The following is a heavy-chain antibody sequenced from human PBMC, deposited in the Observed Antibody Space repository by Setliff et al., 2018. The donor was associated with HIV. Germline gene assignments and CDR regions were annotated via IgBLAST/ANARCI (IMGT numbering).Heavy chain of an antibody. CDR2: IKGKSDGETT. CDR1: GFTFSSYG. V-gene: IGHV3-15*01. Sequence: SLRLSCAASGFTFSSYGMHWVRQAPGKGLEWVGLIKGKSDGETTDYAEPVKGRFSISRDDSKNALFLQMNSLKTEDTAVYYCTTDACSSATCSAGDLDYWGQGTLVTVSS. CDR3: TTDACSSATCSAGDLDY. J-gene: IGHJ4*02. D-gene: IGHD2-2*01.